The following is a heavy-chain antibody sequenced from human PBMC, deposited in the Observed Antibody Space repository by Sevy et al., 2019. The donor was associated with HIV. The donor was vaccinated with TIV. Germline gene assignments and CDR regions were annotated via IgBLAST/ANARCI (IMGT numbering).Heavy chain of an antibody. Sequence: ALVKVSCKPSGYTFTTFGINWVRQAPGQGLEWMAWINIYNGNTIYAQNLQGRVTLTRDTSTNTAYMELRSLTSDDTAVYYCARMRNLGEPSDPWGQGALVTVSS. CDR1: GYTFTTFG. CDR2: INIYNGNT. D-gene: IGHD3-16*01. CDR3: ARMRNLGEPSDP. J-gene: IGHJ5*02. V-gene: IGHV1-18*01.